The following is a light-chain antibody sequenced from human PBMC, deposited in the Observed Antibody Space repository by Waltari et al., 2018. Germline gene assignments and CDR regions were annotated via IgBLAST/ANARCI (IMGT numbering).Light chain of an antibody. V-gene: IGKV1D-12*01. Sequence: DIQMTQSPSSVSASVGDTVTITCRASQGISIWLAWYQQRPGRAPKLLIYGASSLQSGVPSRFSGSGSGTDVTLTITSLQPEDFATYYCQPAYSFPFTFGGGTRVEI. J-gene: IGKJ4*01. CDR3: QPAYSFPFT. CDR1: QGISIW. CDR2: GAS.